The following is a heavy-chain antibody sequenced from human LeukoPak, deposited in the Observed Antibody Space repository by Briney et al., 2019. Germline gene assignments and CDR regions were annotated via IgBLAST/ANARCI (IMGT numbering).Heavy chain of an antibody. CDR3: ARRTGLYSYGFFRY. CDR2: IDHSGST. CDR1: GGSFSGYY. V-gene: IGHV4-34*01. J-gene: IGHJ4*02. Sequence: PSETLSLTCAVYGGSFSGYYWSWIRQPPGKGLEWIGEIDHSGSTNYNPSLKSRVTISVDTSKNQFSLKLSSVTAADTAVYYCARRTGLYSYGFFRYWGQGTLVTVSS. D-gene: IGHD5-18*01.